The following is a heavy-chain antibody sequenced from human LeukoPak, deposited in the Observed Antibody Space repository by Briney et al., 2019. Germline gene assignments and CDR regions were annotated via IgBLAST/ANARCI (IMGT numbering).Heavy chain of an antibody. CDR1: GITVSNYG. CDR2: ISGSGAGT. J-gene: IGHJ4*02. CDR3: AKGSYYDVLTGFHNEGFHFDY. V-gene: IGHV3-23*01. Sequence: GGSLRLSCVVSGITVSNYGMSWVRQAPRKGLEWVSVISGSGAGTYYADSVKGRFTISRDNSKNTVYLQITSLGAQDTAVYYCAKGSYYDVLTGFHNEGFHFDYWGQGTLVTVSS. D-gene: IGHD3-9*01.